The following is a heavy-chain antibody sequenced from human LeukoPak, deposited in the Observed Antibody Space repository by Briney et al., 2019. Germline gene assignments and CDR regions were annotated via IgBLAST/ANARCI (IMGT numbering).Heavy chain of an antibody. CDR1: GYTFTSYD. V-gene: IGHV1-8*01. Sequence: ASVTVSFKASGYTFTSYDINWVRQATGQGLEWMGWMNPNSGNTGYAQKFQGRVTMTRNTSISTAYMELSSLRSEDTAVYYCARGLLWFGDIDWGQGTLVTVSS. J-gene: IGHJ4*02. CDR3: ARGLLWFGDID. D-gene: IGHD3-10*01. CDR2: MNPNSGNT.